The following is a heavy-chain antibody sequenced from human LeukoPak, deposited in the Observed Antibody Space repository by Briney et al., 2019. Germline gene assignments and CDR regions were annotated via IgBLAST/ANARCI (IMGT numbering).Heavy chain of an antibody. Sequence: PSETLSLTCTVSGGSFSSGSYYWSWIRQPPGKGLEWIGYIYYSGSTNYNPSLKSRVTISVDTSKNQLSLKLSSVTAADTAVYYCARAAGGQQLVWGAFDIWGQGTMVTVSS. CDR2: IYYSGST. CDR1: GGSFSSGSYY. V-gene: IGHV4-61*01. CDR3: ARAAGGQQLVWGAFDI. J-gene: IGHJ3*02. D-gene: IGHD6-13*01.